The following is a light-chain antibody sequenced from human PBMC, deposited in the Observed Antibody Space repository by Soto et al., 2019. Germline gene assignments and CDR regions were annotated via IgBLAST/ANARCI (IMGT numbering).Light chain of an antibody. V-gene: IGLV1-47*01. CDR3: AAWDDSLSGPV. Sequence: QSVLTQPPSSSGTPGQRVTISCSGSSSNIGSNSVCWYQQLPGTAPKLLIYRNNQRPSGVPDRFSGSKSGTSASLSISGLRSEDEDDYYCAAWDDSLSGPVFGGGTQLTVL. CDR1: SSNIGSNS. CDR2: RNN. J-gene: IGLJ7*01.